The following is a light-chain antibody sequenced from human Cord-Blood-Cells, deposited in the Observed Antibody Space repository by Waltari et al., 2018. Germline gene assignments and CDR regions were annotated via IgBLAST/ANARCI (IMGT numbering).Light chain of an antibody. Sequence: AIQMTQSPSSLSASVGGRVTITCRARQGIRNDLGWYQQKPGKPPKLLNYAASSLQSGVPSRFGGSGSGTDFTLTISSLQPEDFATYYCLQDYNYPRTFGQGTKVEIK. CDR3: LQDYNYPRT. J-gene: IGKJ1*01. CDR2: AAS. CDR1: QGIRND. V-gene: IGKV1-6*01.